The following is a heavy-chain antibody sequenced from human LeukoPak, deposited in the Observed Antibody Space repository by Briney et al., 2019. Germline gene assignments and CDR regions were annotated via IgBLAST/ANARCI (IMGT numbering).Heavy chain of an antibody. Sequence: PGGSLRLSCAASGFTFSSYSMSWVRQAPGKGPEWLAAVIGSGGRTSYADSVKGRFTISRDNSKNTLYLEMNSLSAEDTALYACAKTQDTSMIYGYFDYWGQGTLVTVSS. CDR2: VIGSGGRT. CDR1: GFTFSSYS. J-gene: IGHJ4*02. D-gene: IGHD5-18*01. V-gene: IGHV3-23*01. CDR3: AKTQDTSMIYGYFDY.